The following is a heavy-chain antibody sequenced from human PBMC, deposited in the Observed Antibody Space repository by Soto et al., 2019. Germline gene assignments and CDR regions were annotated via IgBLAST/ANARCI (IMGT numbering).Heavy chain of an antibody. Sequence: PSETLSLTSTVSGGAISSGGYYWSWIRQHPGKGLEWIGYIYYSGSTYYNPSLKSRVTISVDTSKNQFSLKLSSVTAADTAVYYCAREQAIAARPFGYWAQGTLITVSS. CDR1: GGAISSGGYY. D-gene: IGHD6-6*01. CDR2: IYYSGST. V-gene: IGHV4-31*03. CDR3: AREQAIAARPFGY. J-gene: IGHJ4*01.